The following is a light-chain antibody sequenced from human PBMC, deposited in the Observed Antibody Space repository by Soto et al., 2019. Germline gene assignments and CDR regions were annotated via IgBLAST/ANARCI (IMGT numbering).Light chain of an antibody. V-gene: IGKV3-15*01. CDR3: QQYNNWPPPCT. Sequence: EIVLTQSPGTLSLSPGERATLSCRASQSVSSSYLAWYQQKPGQAPRLLIYDASARATGIPDRFSGSGFGTEFTLTITCLQSEDFALYYCQQYNNWPPPCTFGQGTKVDIK. CDR1: QSVSSSY. J-gene: IGKJ1*01. CDR2: DAS.